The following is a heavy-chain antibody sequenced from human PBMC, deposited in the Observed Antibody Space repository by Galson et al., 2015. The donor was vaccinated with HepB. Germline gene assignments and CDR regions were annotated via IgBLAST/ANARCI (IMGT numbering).Heavy chain of an antibody. CDR3: ARDPGGGGYDLDY. CDR1: GFTFTTYW. V-gene: IGHV3-7*01. CDR2: INQDGSEK. Sequence: SLRLSCATSGFTFTTYWMAWVRKAPGKGLEWVANINQDGSEKFYVGSVNGRFTISRDNARKRLYLQMNGLKAEDTAVYYCARDPGGGGYDLDYWGQGTQVSVSS. D-gene: IGHD5-12*01. J-gene: IGHJ4*02.